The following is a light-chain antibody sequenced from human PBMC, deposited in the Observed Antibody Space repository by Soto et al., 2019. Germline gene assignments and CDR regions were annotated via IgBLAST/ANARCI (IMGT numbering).Light chain of an antibody. CDR3: QQRSNWPPIT. V-gene: IGKV3-11*01. Sequence: EIVLTQSPATLSVSPGERATLSCRASQSVSSNLAWYQQIPGRAPRLLIYGASTRASGIPARFSGSGSGTDFTLTISSLEPEDFAVYYCQQRSNWPPITFGQGTRLEIK. CDR1: QSVSSN. CDR2: GAS. J-gene: IGKJ5*01.